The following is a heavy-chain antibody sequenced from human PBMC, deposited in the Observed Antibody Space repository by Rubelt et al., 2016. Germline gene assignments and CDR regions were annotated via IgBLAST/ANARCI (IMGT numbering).Heavy chain of an antibody. V-gene: IGHV1-3*01. CDR1: GSTFTSYA. CDR2: INAGNGNT. CDR3: ARGGLSELLWFGESRIDY. Sequence: QVQLVQSGAEVKKPGASVKVSCKASGSTFTSYAMHWVRQAPGQRLEWMGWINAGNGNTKYSQKFQGRFTITGDTSASTAYMELSSLRSEDTAVYYCARGGLSELLWFGESRIDYWGQGTLVTVSS. D-gene: IGHD3-10*01. J-gene: IGHJ4*02.